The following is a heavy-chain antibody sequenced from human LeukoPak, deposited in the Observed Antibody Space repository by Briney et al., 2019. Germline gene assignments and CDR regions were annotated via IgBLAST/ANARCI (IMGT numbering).Heavy chain of an antibody. CDR2: INPNSGGT. V-gene: IGHV1-2*02. Sequence: ASVKVSCKASGYTFTGYYMHWVRQAPGQGLEWMGWINPNSGGTNYVQNFQGRVTMTTDTSTSTAYMELRSLRSDNTAVYYCARDLVRGRRKWENNGMDVWGQGTRVTVSS. J-gene: IGHJ6*02. CDR3: ARDLVRGRRKWENNGMDV. D-gene: IGHD1-26*01. CDR1: GYTFTGYY.